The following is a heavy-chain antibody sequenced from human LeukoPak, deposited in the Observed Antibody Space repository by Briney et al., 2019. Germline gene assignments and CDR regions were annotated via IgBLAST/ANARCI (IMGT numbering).Heavy chain of an antibody. CDR2: IYYSGST. V-gene: IGHV4-39*01. Sequence: SETLSLTCTVSGGSISSSGFYWGWIRQPPGKGLEWIGCIYYSGSTYYNPSLRSRLTISVDTSKNQFSLKLTSVTAANTAVYFCAGRLDTSGFDDWGKGTLVTVSS. J-gene: IGHJ4*02. CDR3: AGRLDTSGFDD. CDR1: GGSISSSGFY. D-gene: IGHD6-19*01.